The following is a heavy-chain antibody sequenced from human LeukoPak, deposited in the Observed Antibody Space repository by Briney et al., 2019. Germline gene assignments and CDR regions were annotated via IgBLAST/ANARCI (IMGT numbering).Heavy chain of an antibody. CDR2: INHSGST. CDR3: ARGWSTAIDY. Sequence: SETLSLTCAVYGGSFSGYYWSWIRQPPGEGLEWIGEINHSGSTNYNPSLKSRVTISVDTSKNQFSLKLSSVTAADTAVYYCARGWSTAIDYWGQGTLVTVSS. CDR1: GGSFSGYY. V-gene: IGHV4-34*01. J-gene: IGHJ4*02. D-gene: IGHD5-18*01.